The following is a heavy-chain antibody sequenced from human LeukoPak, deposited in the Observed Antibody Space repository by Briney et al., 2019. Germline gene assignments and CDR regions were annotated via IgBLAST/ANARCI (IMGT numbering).Heavy chain of an antibody. V-gene: IGHV1-8*01. J-gene: IGHJ6*03. CDR2: MNPNSGNP. Sequence: ASVKVSCKASGYTFTSYDINWVGQASGQGGEWMGWMNPNSGNPAYAQKFQCTVTMPRNTSITTAYMELSSLRSEDTAVYYCARHGEIAAAGYYYYYMDVWGKGTTVTVSS. CDR3: ARHGEIAAAGYYYYYMDV. D-gene: IGHD6-13*01. CDR1: GYTFTSYD.